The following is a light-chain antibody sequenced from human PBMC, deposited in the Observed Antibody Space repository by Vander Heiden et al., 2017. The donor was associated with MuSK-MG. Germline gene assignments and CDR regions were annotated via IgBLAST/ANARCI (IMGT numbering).Light chain of an antibody. CDR3: SSYAASNNFV. J-gene: IGLJ1*01. V-gene: IGLV2-8*01. CDR1: RSDVGGENY. Sequence: QSALTQHPSAYGSPGQSVTIYCTGTRSDVGGENYVAWYKQHPGKAPNRRVYEVSKPPSGVPDRFSGSTSGNTASLTFSVLQAEDDADYYCSSYAASNNFVFGTGTKVTVL. CDR2: EVS.